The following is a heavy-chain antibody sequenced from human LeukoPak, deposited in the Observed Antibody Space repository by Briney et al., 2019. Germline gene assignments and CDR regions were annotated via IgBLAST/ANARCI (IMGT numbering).Heavy chain of an antibody. D-gene: IGHD4-23*01. CDR3: AREGTVDLATRYNWFDP. Sequence: ASVKVSCKASGYTFTSYYMHWVRQAPGQGLEWMGIINPSGGSTSYAQKFQGRVTMTRDTSTSPVYMELSSLRSEDTAVYYCAREGTVDLATRYNWFDPWGQGTLVTVSS. V-gene: IGHV1-46*01. CDR2: INPSGGST. J-gene: IGHJ5*02. CDR1: GYTFTSYY.